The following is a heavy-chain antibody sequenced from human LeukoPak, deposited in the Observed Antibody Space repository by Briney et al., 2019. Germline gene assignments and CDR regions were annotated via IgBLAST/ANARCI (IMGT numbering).Heavy chain of an antibody. Sequence: GGSLRLSCAASGFTFSSYWMSWVRQAPGKGLEWVANIKQDGSEKYYVDSVKGRFTISRDNARDSLYLQMNSLRAEDTAVYYCTRDFRGLSWYFDYWGQGTLVTVSS. CDR3: TRDFRGLSWYFDY. CDR1: GFTFSSYW. D-gene: IGHD3-10*01. CDR2: IKQDGSEK. V-gene: IGHV3-7*01. J-gene: IGHJ4*02.